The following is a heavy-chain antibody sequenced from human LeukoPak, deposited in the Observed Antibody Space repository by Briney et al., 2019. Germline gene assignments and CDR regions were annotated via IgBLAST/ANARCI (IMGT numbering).Heavy chain of an antibody. D-gene: IGHD3-9*01. J-gene: IGHJ5*02. V-gene: IGHV4-34*01. CDR1: GGSFSGCY. CDR2: INHSGST. CDR3: ARLLTGFGT. Sequence: SETLSLTCAVYGGSFSGCYWSWIRQPPGKGLEWIGEINHSGSTNYNPSLKSRVTISVDTSKNQFSLKLSSVTAADTAVYYCARLLTGFGTWGQGTLVTVSS.